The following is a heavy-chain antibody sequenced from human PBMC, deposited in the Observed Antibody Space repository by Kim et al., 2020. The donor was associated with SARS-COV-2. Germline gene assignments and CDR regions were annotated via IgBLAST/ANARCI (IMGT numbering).Heavy chain of an antibody. J-gene: IGHJ4*02. CDR1: GYTFTSYG. CDR3: TRDAVPSSGPPRQ. D-gene: IGHD6-25*01. V-gene: IGHV7-4-1*02. CDR2: INTNTGTP. Sequence: ASVKVSCKASGYTFTSYGMNWVRQAPGQGLEWMGWINTNTGTPTYAQGFTGRFVFSLDTSVSTAYLQISRLKAEATAIYYCTRDAVPSSGPPRQWGQGTLVSVSS.